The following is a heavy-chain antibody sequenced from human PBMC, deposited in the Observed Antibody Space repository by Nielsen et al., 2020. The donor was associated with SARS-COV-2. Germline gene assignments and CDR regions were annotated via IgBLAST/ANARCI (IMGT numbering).Heavy chain of an antibody. CDR2: MNPNSGNT. V-gene: IGHV1-8*01. Sequence: ASVKVSCKASGSPFTSYDINWVRQATGQGLEWMGWMNPNSGNTGYAQKFQGRVTMTRNTSISTAYMGLSSLRSEDTAVYYCASPNRVDGMDVWGQGTTVTVSS. CDR1: GSPFTSYD. D-gene: IGHD1-14*01. J-gene: IGHJ6*02. CDR3: ASPNRVDGMDV.